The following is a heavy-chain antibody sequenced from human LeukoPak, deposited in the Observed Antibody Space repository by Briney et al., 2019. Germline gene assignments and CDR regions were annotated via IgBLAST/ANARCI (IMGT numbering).Heavy chain of an antibody. J-gene: IGHJ3*02. CDR1: GFTFSSYS. D-gene: IGHD5-18*01. CDR3: ASGYSYGPRAGAFDI. Sequence: GGSLRLSCAASGFTFSSYSMNWVRQAPGKGLGWVSSISTSSSYIYYADSVKGRFTISRDNSKNTLYLQMNSLRAEDTAVYYCASGYSYGPRAGAFDIWGQGTMVTVSS. V-gene: IGHV3-21*01. CDR2: ISTSSSYI.